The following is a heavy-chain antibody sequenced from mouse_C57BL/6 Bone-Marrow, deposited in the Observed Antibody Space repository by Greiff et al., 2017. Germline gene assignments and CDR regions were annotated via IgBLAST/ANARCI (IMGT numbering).Heavy chain of an antibody. D-gene: IGHD3-2*02. CDR3: TRRDSSGYLDY. CDR1: GFTFSDAW. J-gene: IGHJ2*01. Sequence: EVMLVESGGGLVQPGGSMKLSCAASGFTFSDAWMDWVRQSPEKGLEWVAEIRNKANNHATYYAESVKGRFTISRDDSKSSVYLQMNSLRAEDTGIYYCTRRDSSGYLDYWGQGTTLTVSS. CDR2: IRNKANNHAT. V-gene: IGHV6-6*01.